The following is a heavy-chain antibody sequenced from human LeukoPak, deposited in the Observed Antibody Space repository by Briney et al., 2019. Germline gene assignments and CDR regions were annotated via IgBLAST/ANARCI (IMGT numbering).Heavy chain of an antibody. J-gene: IGHJ6*03. CDR2: IYYSGGT. Sequence: PSETLSLTCTVSGGSISSYYWSWIRQPPGKGLEWIGYIYYSGGTNYNPSLKSRVTISVDTSKNQFSLNLSSVTAADTAVYYCARTNYGGNSIYYYYMDVWGQGTTVTVSS. V-gene: IGHV4-59*01. D-gene: IGHD4-23*01. CDR1: GGSISSYY. CDR3: ARTNYGGNSIYYYYMDV.